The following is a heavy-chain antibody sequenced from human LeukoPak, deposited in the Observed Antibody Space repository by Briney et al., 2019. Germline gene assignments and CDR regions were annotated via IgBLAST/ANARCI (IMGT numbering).Heavy chain of an antibody. Sequence: SETLSLTCTVSGGSISSYYWSWIRQPPGKGLEWIGYIYYSGSTNYNPSLKSRVTISVDPSKNQFSLKLSSVAAADTAVYYCARASPRYSSSWYGPLSLIDYWGQGTLVTVSS. V-gene: IGHV4-59*01. CDR1: GGSISSYY. D-gene: IGHD6-13*01. CDR2: IYYSGST. CDR3: ARASPRYSSSWYGPLSLIDY. J-gene: IGHJ4*02.